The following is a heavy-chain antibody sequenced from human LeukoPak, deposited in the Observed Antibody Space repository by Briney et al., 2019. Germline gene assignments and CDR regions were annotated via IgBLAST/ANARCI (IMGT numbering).Heavy chain of an antibody. V-gene: IGHV1-2*04. CDR1: GYTFTGYY. Sequence: GASVKVSCKASGYTFTGYYMHWVRQAPGQGLEWMGWINPNSGGTNYAQKFQGWVTMTRDTSISTAYMELSRLRSDDTAVYYCARGRGHDGSLIFDYWGQGTLVTVSS. J-gene: IGHJ4*02. CDR3: ARGRGHDGSLIFDY. D-gene: IGHD3-22*01. CDR2: INPNSGGT.